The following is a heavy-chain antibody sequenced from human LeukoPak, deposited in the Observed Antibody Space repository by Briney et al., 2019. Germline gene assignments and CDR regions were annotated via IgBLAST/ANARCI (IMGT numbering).Heavy chain of an antibody. CDR1: GFTFTSYA. Sequence: GGSLRLSCAASGFTFTSYAMTWVRQAPGKGLEWVSAISGSGGSTYYADSVRGRFTISRDNSKNTLYLQMNSLRGEDTAVYYCANNWNSDNWGQGTLVTVSS. D-gene: IGHD1-20*01. V-gene: IGHV3-23*01. CDR3: ANNWNSDN. CDR2: ISGSGGST. J-gene: IGHJ4*02.